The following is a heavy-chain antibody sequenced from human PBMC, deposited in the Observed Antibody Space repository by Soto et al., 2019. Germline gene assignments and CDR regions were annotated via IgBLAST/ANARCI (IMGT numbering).Heavy chain of an antibody. V-gene: IGHV3-15*07. CDR2: IYSKGDGGTT. J-gene: IGHJ4*02. CDR1: GFIFTTAT. CDR3: SSHRGSG. Sequence: PGGSLRLSCAASGFIFTTATMTWVRQAPGKGLEWVGRIYSKGDGGTTHYAAPVKGRFLISRDDSKNTLYLQMNSLKSEDTAVNYCSSHRGSGWGQGTLVTVSS. D-gene: IGHD6-19*01.